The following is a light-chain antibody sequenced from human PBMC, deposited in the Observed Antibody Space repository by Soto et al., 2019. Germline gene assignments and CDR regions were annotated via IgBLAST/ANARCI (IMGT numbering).Light chain of an antibody. CDR1: QSVSSTY. Sequence: EIVLTQSPGTLALSPGESATLSCKSSQSVSSTYLAWYQQKPGQAPRLLIYGASSRATGIPDRFSGSGSGTDFTLTISRLEPEDFAVYYCQQYGRSRIPFGQGTRLEIK. CDR2: GAS. CDR3: QQYGRSRIP. J-gene: IGKJ5*01. V-gene: IGKV3-20*01.